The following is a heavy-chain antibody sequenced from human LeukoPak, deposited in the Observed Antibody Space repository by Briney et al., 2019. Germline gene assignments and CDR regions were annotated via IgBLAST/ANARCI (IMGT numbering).Heavy chain of an antibody. J-gene: IGHJ6*02. CDR2: ISSSSSYI. D-gene: IGHD3-9*01. CDR1: GFTFSSYS. CDR3: ARGPRYCDWLQRYYYYYGMDV. Sequence: GGSLRLSCAASGFTFSSYSMNWVRQAPGKGLEWVSSISSSSSYIYYADSVKGRFTISRDNAKNSLYLQMNSLRAEDTAVYYCARGPRYCDWLQRYYYYYGMDVWGQGTTVTVSS. V-gene: IGHV3-21*01.